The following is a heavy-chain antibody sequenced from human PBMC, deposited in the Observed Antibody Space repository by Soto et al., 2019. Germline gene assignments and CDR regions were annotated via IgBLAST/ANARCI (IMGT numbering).Heavy chain of an antibody. J-gene: IGHJ4*02. V-gene: IGHV1-46*01. CDR2: INPSGGST. CDR1: GYTFTNYY. CDR3: ARGWGVMVFGVVLYYVDY. Sequence: ASVKVSCKASGYTFTNYYIHWVRQAPGQGLEWMGEINPSGGSTTYAQQFQGRVTMTRDTSTSTIYMELSSLRSEDTALYYCARGWGVMVFGVVLYYVDYGGEGARVTFPS. D-gene: IGHD3-3*01.